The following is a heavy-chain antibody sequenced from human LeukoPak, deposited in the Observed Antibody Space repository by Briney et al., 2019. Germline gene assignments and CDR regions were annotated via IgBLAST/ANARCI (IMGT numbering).Heavy chain of an antibody. Sequence: SQTLSLTCDISGDSVSSNSAAWNWIRQSPSRGLEWLGRTYYRSKWYNDYAVSVKSRITINPDTSKNQFSLQLNSVTPEDTAVYYCARDIAVVVVAATYYYGMDVWGKGTTVTVSS. CDR2: TYYRSKWYN. CDR1: GDSVSSNSAA. D-gene: IGHD2-15*01. J-gene: IGHJ6*04. CDR3: ARDIAVVVVAATYYYGMDV. V-gene: IGHV6-1*01.